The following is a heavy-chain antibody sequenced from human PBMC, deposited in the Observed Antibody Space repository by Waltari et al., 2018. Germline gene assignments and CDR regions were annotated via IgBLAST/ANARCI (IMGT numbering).Heavy chain of an antibody. V-gene: IGHV1-69*05. Sequence: QVQLVQSGAEVKKPGSSVKVSCKASGGTFSSYAISWVRQAPGQGLEWMGGIIPIFGTANYAQKSQGRVTIPTDEPTSTAYRELSSLRSEDTAVYYCASTVTPEYYYMDVWGKGTTVTVSS. CDR2: IIPIFGTA. CDR1: GGTFSSYA. D-gene: IGHD4-17*01. CDR3: ASTVTPEYYYMDV. J-gene: IGHJ6*03.